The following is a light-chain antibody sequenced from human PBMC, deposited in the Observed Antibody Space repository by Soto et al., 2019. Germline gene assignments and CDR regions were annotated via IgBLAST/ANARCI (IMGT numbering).Light chain of an antibody. CDR3: QQAYSFPHT. J-gene: IGKJ4*01. V-gene: IGKV1D-12*01. Sequence: DSQMIQSPSSVYASVGDRCTVACRSIQAIAGWLAWYEQKPGKAPRLLIYGTSTLQSGVPSRFSGSGSGTDFTLTINSLPPEDFETYYCQQAYSFPHTFGGGTKVDIK. CDR2: GTS. CDR1: QAIAGW.